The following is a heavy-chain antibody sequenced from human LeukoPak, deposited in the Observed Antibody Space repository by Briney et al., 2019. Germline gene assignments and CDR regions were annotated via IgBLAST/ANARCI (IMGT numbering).Heavy chain of an antibody. Sequence: ASVKVSCKASGYTFTSYGISWVRQAPGQGLEWMGWISAYNDNTNYAQKLQGRVTMTTDTSTSTAYMELRSLRSDDTAVYYCATHPDYGDQSYYYGMDVWGQGTTVTVSS. CDR1: GYTFTSYG. CDR3: ATHPDYGDQSYYYGMDV. D-gene: IGHD4-17*01. CDR2: ISAYNDNT. J-gene: IGHJ6*02. V-gene: IGHV1-18*01.